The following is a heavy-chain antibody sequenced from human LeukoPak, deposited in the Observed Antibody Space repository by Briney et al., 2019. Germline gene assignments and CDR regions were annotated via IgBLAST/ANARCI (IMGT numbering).Heavy chain of an antibody. J-gene: IGHJ5*02. Sequence: SETLSLTCTVSGGSISSSSYYWTWIRQPAGKGLEWIGRIYTSGSSNHNPSLKSRVTISVDTSKNQFSLKLSSVTAADTAVYYCARVVDCSSTSCRDWFDPWGQGTLVTVSS. CDR1: GGSISSSSYY. CDR3: ARVVDCSSTSCRDWFDP. CDR2: IYTSGSS. D-gene: IGHD2-2*01. V-gene: IGHV4-61*02.